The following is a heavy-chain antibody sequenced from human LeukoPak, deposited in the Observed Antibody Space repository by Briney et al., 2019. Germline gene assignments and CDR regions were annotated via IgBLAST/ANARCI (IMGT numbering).Heavy chain of an antibody. D-gene: IGHD3-22*01. CDR3: ATQGDSSGYTTFDY. Sequence: ASVKVSCKASGYTFTGYYMHWVRQAPGQGLEWMGWINPNSGGTNYAQKFQGRVTMTRDTSISTAYMELSSLRSEDTAVYYCATQGDSSGYTTFDYWGQGTLVTVSS. CDR2: INPNSGGT. CDR1: GYTFTGYY. J-gene: IGHJ4*02. V-gene: IGHV1-2*02.